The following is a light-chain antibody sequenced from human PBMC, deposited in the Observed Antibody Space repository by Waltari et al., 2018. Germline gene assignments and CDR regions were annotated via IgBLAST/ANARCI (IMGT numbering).Light chain of an antibody. Sequence: DIVMTQCPDSLTVSLGERATINCKFSHSILYSSNNKNYLAWYQQKPGQPPNLLIYWASTRESGVPDRFSGSGSGTDFTLTISSLQAEDVAVYYCQQYYTAPYTFGQGTKLEIK. CDR3: QQYYTAPYT. V-gene: IGKV4-1*01. CDR2: WAS. J-gene: IGKJ2*01. CDR1: HSILYSSNNKNY.